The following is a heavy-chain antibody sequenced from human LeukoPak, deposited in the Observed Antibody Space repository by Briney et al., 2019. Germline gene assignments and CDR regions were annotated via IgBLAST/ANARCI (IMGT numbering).Heavy chain of an antibody. V-gene: IGHV5-51*01. Sequence: GEYLKISCKGSGFTFTSYWIAWVRQMPGKGLEYMGIIYPTDSDTRYSPSFQGQVTISADRSISTAYLQWNTLKASDTAMYYCARGVNRANDFWGQGTLVTVSS. CDR3: ARGVNRANDF. J-gene: IGHJ4*02. D-gene: IGHD2-21*01. CDR1: GFTFTSYW. CDR2: IYPTDSDT.